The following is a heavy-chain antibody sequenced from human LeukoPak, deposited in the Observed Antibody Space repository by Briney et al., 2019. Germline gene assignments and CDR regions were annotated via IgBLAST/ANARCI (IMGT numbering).Heavy chain of an antibody. CDR1: GFTFDDYG. D-gene: IGHD3-10*01. V-gene: IGHV3-20*04. CDR2: INWNGGSK. J-gene: IGHJ4*02. Sequence: GGSLRLSCAASGFTFDDYGMSWVRHAPGKGLEWVSGINWNGGSKGYADSVKGRCTISRDSAKNSLYLQMNSLRAEDTALYYCARGFGSRSYTIFDYWGQGTLVTVSS. CDR3: ARGFGSRSYTIFDY.